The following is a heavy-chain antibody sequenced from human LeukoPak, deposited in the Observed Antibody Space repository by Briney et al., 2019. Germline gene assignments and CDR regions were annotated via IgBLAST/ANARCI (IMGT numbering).Heavy chain of an antibody. CDR2: IRYDGSNK. Sequence: GGSLRLSCAASGFTFSSYGMHWVRQAPGKGLEWVAFIRYDGSNKYYADSVKGRFTISRDNSKNTLYLQMNSLRAEDTAVYYCAKTHNSGNYYFMFSFDYWGQGTLVTVSS. CDR1: GFTFSSYG. CDR3: AKTHNSGNYYFMFSFDY. J-gene: IGHJ4*02. V-gene: IGHV3-30*02. D-gene: IGHD3-10*01.